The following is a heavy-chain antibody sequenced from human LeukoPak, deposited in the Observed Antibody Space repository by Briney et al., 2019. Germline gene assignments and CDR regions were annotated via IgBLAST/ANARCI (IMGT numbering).Heavy chain of an antibody. CDR2: VGIAADT. CDR3: VRQKKSHGNFDY. D-gene: IGHD1-26*01. Sequence: GGSLRLSCAASGFSFSSYYMSWVRQAPGKGLEWVSAVGIAADTFYPGSVKGRFTISRENAKNSLYLQMNSLRVEDTAVYYCVRQKKSHGNFDYWGQGTLVTVSS. V-gene: IGHV3-13*01. CDR1: GFSFSSYY. J-gene: IGHJ4*02.